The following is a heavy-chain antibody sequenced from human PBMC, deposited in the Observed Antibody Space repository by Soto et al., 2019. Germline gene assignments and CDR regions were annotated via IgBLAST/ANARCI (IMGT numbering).Heavy chain of an antibody. CDR3: AREGNYDSSGYYPPDAFDI. CDR2: IIPIFGTA. J-gene: IGHJ3*02. D-gene: IGHD3-22*01. Sequence: RASVKVSCKASGGTFSSYAISWVRQAPGQGLEWMGGIIPIFGTANYAQKFQGRVTITADESTSTAYMELSSLRSEDTAVYYCAREGNYDSSGYYPPDAFDIWGQGTMVTVSS. CDR1: GGTFSSYA. V-gene: IGHV1-69*13.